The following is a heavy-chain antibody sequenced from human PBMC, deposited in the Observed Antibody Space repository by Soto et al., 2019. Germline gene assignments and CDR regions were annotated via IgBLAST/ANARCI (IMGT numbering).Heavy chain of an antibody. CDR3: ARGVLPHPRRENWFDP. D-gene: IGHD1-1*01. Sequence: CCLLREPGKGLEWIGNIYYSGSAYYKPSLKSRVTISVDTSQNQFSLKLSSVTAADTAVYYCARGVLPHPRRENWFDPWGHVPLVIAS. CDR2: IYYSGSA. V-gene: IGHV4-31*02. J-gene: IGHJ5*02.